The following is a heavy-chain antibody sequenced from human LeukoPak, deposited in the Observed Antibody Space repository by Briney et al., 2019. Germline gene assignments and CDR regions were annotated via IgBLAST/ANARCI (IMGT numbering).Heavy chain of an antibody. Sequence: GGSLRLSCAASGFTFSSYSMNWVRQALGKGLEWVSSISSSSSYIYYADSVKGRFTISRDNAKNSLYLQMNSLRAEDTAVYYCARAAMSYSSGQESGYWGQGTLVTVSS. D-gene: IGHD6-19*01. V-gene: IGHV3-21*01. CDR3: ARAAMSYSSGQESGY. CDR2: ISSSSSYI. J-gene: IGHJ4*02. CDR1: GFTFSSYS.